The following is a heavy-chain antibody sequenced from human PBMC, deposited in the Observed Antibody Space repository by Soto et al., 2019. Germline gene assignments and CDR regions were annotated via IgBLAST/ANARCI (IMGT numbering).Heavy chain of an antibody. J-gene: IGHJ4*02. CDR2: VSIGGST. V-gene: IGHV3-23*01. CDR3: AKRRGAGGHFDY. D-gene: IGHD2-15*01. Sequence: DVQLLESGGGLVQPEGSLRLSCAASGFTFSSYAMGWFRQGQGKGLEWFAVVSIGGSTHYADSVRGRFTISRDNSKNTLSLQMHSLTAEDTAVYFCAKRRGAGGHFDYWGQGALVTVSS. CDR1: GFTFSSYA.